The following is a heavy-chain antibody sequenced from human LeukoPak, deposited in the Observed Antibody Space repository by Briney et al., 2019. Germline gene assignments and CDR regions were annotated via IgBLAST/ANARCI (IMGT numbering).Heavy chain of an antibody. CDR3: ARWGVGEHDAFDI. CDR1: GGTFSSYA. D-gene: IGHD3-10*01. CDR2: ISAYNGNT. J-gene: IGHJ3*02. V-gene: IGHV1-18*01. Sequence: GASVKVSCKASGGTFSSYAISWVRQAPGQGLEWMGWISAYNGNTNYAQKLQGRVTMTTDTSTSTAYMELRSLRSDDTAVYYCARWGVGEHDAFDIWGQGTMVTVSS.